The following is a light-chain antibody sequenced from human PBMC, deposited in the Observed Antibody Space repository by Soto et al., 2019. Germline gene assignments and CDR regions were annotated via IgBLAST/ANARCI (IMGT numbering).Light chain of an antibody. J-gene: IGKJ5*01. CDR1: QSVSSN. CDR3: QQYNNWTPIT. V-gene: IGKV3-15*01. CDR2: AAS. Sequence: EIVMTQSPSTLSVSPGERATLSCRASQSVSSNLAWYQQKPGQAPRLLIYAASARATAIPARFSGSGSGTEFTLTISSLQSEDFAVYYCQQYNNWTPITFGQGTRLEIK.